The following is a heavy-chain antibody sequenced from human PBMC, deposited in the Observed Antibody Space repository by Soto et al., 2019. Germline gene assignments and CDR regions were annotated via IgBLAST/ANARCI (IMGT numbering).Heavy chain of an antibody. J-gene: IGHJ4*02. Sequence: EVQLVESGGGLVQPGGSLRLSCAASGFTFSSYWMSWVRQAPGKGLEWVANIKQDGSEKYYVDSVKGRFTISRDNAKNSLYLQMNSLRAEDTAVYYCARAIGGGYDYIWGSYRTFDCWGQGTLVTVSS. CDR2: IKQDGSEK. CDR3: ARAIGGGYDYIWGSYRTFDC. D-gene: IGHD3-16*02. CDR1: GFTFSSYW. V-gene: IGHV3-7*01.